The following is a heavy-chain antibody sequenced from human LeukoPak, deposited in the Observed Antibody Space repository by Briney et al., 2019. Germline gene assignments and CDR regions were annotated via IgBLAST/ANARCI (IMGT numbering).Heavy chain of an antibody. J-gene: IGHJ4*02. CDR2: MYTSGGA. CDR1: GGSINGYY. CDR3: ASSRGFGELPFDY. Sequence: SETLSLTCSVSGGSINGYYWSWIRQPAGKGLEWIGRMYTSGGAYYKPSLRSRATMSVDTSKNQISLEVQSVTAADTAVYYCASSRGFGELPFDYWGQGTPVTVSS. V-gene: IGHV4-4*07. D-gene: IGHD3-10*01.